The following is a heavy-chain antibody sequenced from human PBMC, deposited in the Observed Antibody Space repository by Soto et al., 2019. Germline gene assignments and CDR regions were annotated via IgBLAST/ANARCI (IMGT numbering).Heavy chain of an antibody. CDR3: ARESLYCSGGSCYSVGYYYYGMDV. CDR1: GFTFSSYE. D-gene: IGHD2-15*01. Sequence: EVQLVEAGGGLVQPGGSLRLSCAASGFTFSSYEMNWVRQAPGKGLEWVSYISSSGSTIYYADSVKGRFTISRDNAKNSLYLQMNSLRAEDTAVYYCARESLYCSGGSCYSVGYYYYGMDVWGQGTTVTVSS. CDR2: ISSSGSTI. J-gene: IGHJ6*02. V-gene: IGHV3-48*03.